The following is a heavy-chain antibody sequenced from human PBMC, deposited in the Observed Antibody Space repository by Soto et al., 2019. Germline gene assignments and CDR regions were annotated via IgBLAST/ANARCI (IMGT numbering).Heavy chain of an antibody. CDR2: IIPILGTA. D-gene: IGHD6-19*01. V-gene: IGHV1-69*13. CDR3: AGFHCSSWRYSSGWSSQLDA. CDR1: GGAYSSYA. J-gene: IGHJ5*02. Sequence: SVKVSCRATGGAYSSYAISWVRQASGQGLERMGGIIPILGTATYAQKFQGSVTITADEFRSTGSIQLSSLCPEDPPVNYCAGFHCSSWRYSSGWSSQLDAWGGGTQVAYS.